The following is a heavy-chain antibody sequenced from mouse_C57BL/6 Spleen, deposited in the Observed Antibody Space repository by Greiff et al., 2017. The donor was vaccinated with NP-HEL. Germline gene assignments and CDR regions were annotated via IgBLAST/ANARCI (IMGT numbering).Heavy chain of an antibody. CDR3: ARSGYYDYDDY. CDR2: IYPGSGNT. J-gene: IGHJ2*01. Sequence: QVQLKQSGAELVRPGASVKLSCKASGYTFTDYYINWVKQRPGQGLEWIARIYPGSGNTYYNEKFKGKATLTAEKSSSTAYMQLSSLTSEDSAVYFCARSGYYDYDDYWGQGTTLTVSS. V-gene: IGHV1-76*01. D-gene: IGHD2-4*01. CDR1: GYTFTDYY.